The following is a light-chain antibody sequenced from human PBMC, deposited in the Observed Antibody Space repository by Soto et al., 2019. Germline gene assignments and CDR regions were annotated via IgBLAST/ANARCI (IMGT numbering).Light chain of an antibody. CDR2: DAS. Sequence: EIVLTQSPATLSLSPGERATLSCRASQSVGTYLAWYQQIPGQAPRLLIYDASNRATGIPARFSGRGSGTDVTLTISSLEPEDFAVYYCQQRSFWPPFTFGGGTKVEIK. J-gene: IGKJ4*01. CDR1: QSVGTY. V-gene: IGKV3-11*01. CDR3: QQRSFWPPFT.